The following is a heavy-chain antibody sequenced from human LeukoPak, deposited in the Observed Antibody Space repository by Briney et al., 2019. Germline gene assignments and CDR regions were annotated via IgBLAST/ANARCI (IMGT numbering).Heavy chain of an antibody. D-gene: IGHD3-22*01. CDR3: ARVDGSVDY. Sequence: ASVKVSCKASGGTFSSYAISWVRQATGQGLEWMGWINTKSGMTGHAQKFQGRITITKDTSISTVYMELSSLSSEDTAVYFCARVDGSVDYWGQGTLVTVSS. CDR2: INTKSGMT. J-gene: IGHJ4*02. V-gene: IGHV1-8*03. CDR1: GGTFSSYA.